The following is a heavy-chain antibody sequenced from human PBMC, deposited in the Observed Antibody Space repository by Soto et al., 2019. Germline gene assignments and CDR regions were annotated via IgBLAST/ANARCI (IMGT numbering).Heavy chain of an antibody. CDR1: GFTFSTYN. D-gene: IGHD2-15*01. CDR3: ARGTTVAANDIDY. J-gene: IGHJ4*02. Sequence: EVQLVESGGGLVKPGGSLRLSCAASGFTFSTYNMNWVRQAPGKGLEWVSSISSSSSDIYYADSVKGRFTISRDNAKNSLYVQMNSLRAEDTAVYYCARGTTVAANDIDYWGQGTLVTVSS. CDR2: ISSSSSDI. V-gene: IGHV3-21*01.